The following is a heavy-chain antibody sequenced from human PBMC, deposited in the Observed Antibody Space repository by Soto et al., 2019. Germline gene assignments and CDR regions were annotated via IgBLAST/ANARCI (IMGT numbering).Heavy chain of an antibody. CDR1: GYTFTSYA. CDR3: ARGLADYYDSSVAFDI. Sequence: ASVKVSCKASGYTFTSYAMHWVRQAPGQRLEWMGWISAYNGNTNYAQKLQGRVTMTTDTSTSTAYMELRSLRSDDTAVYYCARGLADYYDSSVAFDIWGQGTMVTVSS. J-gene: IGHJ3*02. V-gene: IGHV1-18*01. D-gene: IGHD3-22*01. CDR2: ISAYNGNT.